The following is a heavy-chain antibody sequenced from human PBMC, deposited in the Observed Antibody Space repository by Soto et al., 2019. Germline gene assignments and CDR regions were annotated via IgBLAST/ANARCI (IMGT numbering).Heavy chain of an antibody. CDR1: GGSISSGGYY. CDR3: ARVSVGEWRFDP. D-gene: IGHD2-15*01. CDR2: IYYSGST. V-gene: IGHV4-31*03. J-gene: IGHJ5*02. Sequence: SETLSLTCTVFGGSISSGGYYWSWIRQHPGKGLEWIGYIYYSGSTYYNPSLKSRVTISVDASKNQFSLKLSSVTAADTAVYYCARVSVGEWRFDPWGQGTLVTVSS.